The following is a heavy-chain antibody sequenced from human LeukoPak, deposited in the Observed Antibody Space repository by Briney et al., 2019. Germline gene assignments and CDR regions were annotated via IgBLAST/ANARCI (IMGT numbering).Heavy chain of an antibody. CDR1: GVSIISSNYY. Sequence: ASETLSLTCTVSGVSIISSNYYWGWFRQPPGKSLEWIASVFYTGSTRHNPSLKSRVTISIDTSKNEFSLNLSSVTAEDTAVYYCARRLGSSADGILKYYFDYWGQGTLLTVSS. D-gene: IGHD6-13*01. CDR3: ARRLGSSADGILKYYFDY. J-gene: IGHJ4*02. V-gene: IGHV4-39*01. CDR2: VFYTGST.